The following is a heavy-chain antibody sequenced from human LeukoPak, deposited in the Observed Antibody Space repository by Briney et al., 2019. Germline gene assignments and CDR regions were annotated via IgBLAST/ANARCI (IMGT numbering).Heavy chain of an antibody. CDR1: GYAFTSYA. CDR2: INAGNGNT. CDR3: AGVSSSGWSGGFDY. J-gene: IGHJ4*02. V-gene: IGHV1-3*01. Sequence: ASVKVSCKASGYAFTSYAMHWVRQAPGQRLEWMGWINAGNGNTKHSQKFQGRVTITRDTSASTAYMELSSLRSEDTAVYYCAGVSSSGWSGGFDYWGQGTLVTVSS. D-gene: IGHD6-19*01.